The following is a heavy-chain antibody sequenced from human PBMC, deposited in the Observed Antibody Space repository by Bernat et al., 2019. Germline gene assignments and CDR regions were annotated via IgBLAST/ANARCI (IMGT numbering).Heavy chain of an antibody. V-gene: IGHV3-21*01. CDR3: ARIDASIAAAGTDDY. D-gene: IGHD6-13*01. CDR2: ISSSSSYI. CDR1: GFTFSSYS. J-gene: IGHJ4*02. Sequence: VQLVESGGGVVKPGGSLRLSCAASGFTFSSYSMNWVRQAPGKGLEWVSSISSSSSYIYYADSVKGRFTISRDNAKNSLYLQMNSLRAEDTAVYYCARIDASIAAAGTDDYWGQGTLVTVSS.